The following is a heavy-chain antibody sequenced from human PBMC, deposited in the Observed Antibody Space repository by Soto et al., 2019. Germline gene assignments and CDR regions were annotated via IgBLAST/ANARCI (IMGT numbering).Heavy chain of an antibody. Sequence: QLQLQESGPGLVKPSETLSLSCTVSGGSINSDAYYWDWVRQSPGKGLEWLGSIFHRGNTLYNPSLKSRVTLSIDTSKNQFSLHLRSLTATDTAVYFCARRDTGYTATSSAPGDYWGQGTLVTVSS. D-gene: IGHD3-16*02. V-gene: IGHV4-39*01. J-gene: IGHJ4*02. CDR3: ARRDTGYTATSSAPGDY. CDR1: GGSINSDAYY. CDR2: IFHRGNT.